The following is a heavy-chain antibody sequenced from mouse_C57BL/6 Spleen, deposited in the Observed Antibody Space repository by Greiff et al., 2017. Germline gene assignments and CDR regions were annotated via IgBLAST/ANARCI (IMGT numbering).Heavy chain of an antibody. Sequence: QVQLQQSGAELVRPGASVTLSCKASGYTFTDYEMHWVKQTPVHGLEWIGAIDPETGGTAYNQKFKGKAILTADKSSSTAYMELRSLTSEDSAVYYCTKGACTTVVARYFDVWGTGTTVTVSS. D-gene: IGHD1-1*01. V-gene: IGHV1-15*01. J-gene: IGHJ1*03. CDR3: TKGACTTVVARYFDV. CDR1: GYTFTDYE. CDR2: IDPETGGT.